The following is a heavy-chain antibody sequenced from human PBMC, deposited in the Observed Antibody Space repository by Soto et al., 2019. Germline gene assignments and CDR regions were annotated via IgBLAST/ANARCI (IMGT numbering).Heavy chain of an antibody. CDR1: GGSISSSTYY. CDR3: SVIAVAGRYWSEHLDY. CDR2: IYYSGST. J-gene: IGHJ4*02. V-gene: IGHV4-39*01. D-gene: IGHD6-19*01. Sequence: SETVALTCSVSGGSISSSTYYCGWIRQPPGKGLEWIGNIYYSGSTYYNPSLKSRVTMSVDTSENQFSLKLTSVTAADTAVYYCSVIAVAGRYWSEHLDYWGQ.